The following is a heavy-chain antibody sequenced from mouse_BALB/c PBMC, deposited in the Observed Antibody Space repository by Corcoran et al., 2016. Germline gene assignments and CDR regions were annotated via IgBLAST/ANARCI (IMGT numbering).Heavy chain of an antibody. Sequence: EVQLQQSGPELVKPGASVKMSCKASGYTFTSYVMHWVKQKPGQGLEWIGYINPYNDGTKYNEKFKGKATLTSDKSSSTAYMELSSLTSEDSAVYYCARPLGRGAMDYWGQGTSVTVSS. CDR2: INPYNDGT. J-gene: IGHJ4*01. CDR3: ARPLGRGAMDY. D-gene: IGHD4-1*01. V-gene: IGHV1S136*01. CDR1: GYTFTSYV.